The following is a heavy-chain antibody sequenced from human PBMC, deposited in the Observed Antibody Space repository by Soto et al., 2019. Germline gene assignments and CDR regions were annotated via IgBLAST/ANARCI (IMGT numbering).Heavy chain of an antibody. CDR2: IDPSDSYT. J-gene: IGHJ6*02. V-gene: IGHV5-10-1*03. D-gene: IGHD5-18*01. CDR3: ARPGSPLDIAMVTMDYYGMDV. Sequence: EVQLVQSGAEVKKPGESLRISCKGSGYSFTSYWISWVRQMPGKGLEWMGRIDPSDSYTNYSPSFQGHVTISADKSISTAYLQWSSLKASDTAMYYCARPGSPLDIAMVTMDYYGMDVWGQGTTVTVSS. CDR1: GYSFTSYW.